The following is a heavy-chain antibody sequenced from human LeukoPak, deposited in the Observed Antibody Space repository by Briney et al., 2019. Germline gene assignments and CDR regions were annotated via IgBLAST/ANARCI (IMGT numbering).Heavy chain of an antibody. Sequence: SETLSLTCTVSGGSISTRDYYWGWIRQPPGKGLEWIASIYYTGSTYYSPSLRSRATMSVDTSKNQFSLELSAVTAADTAFYYCARVVYYYDISGYSFDLWGRGTLVAVSS. CDR1: GGSISTRDYY. V-gene: IGHV4-39*01. CDR2: IYYTGST. CDR3: ARVVYYYDISGYSFDL. J-gene: IGHJ2*01. D-gene: IGHD3-22*01.